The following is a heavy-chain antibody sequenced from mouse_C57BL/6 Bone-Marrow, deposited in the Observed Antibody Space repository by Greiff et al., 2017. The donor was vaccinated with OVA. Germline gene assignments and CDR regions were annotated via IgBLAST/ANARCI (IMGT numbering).Heavy chain of an antibody. D-gene: IGHD2-5*01. CDR3: ARDYYSNYVRFAY. Sequence: VQLQQPGAELVMPGASVKLSCKASGYTFTSYWMHWVKQRPGQGLEWIGEIDPSDSYTNYNQKFKGKSTLTVDKSSSTAYMQLSSLTSEDSAVYYCARDYYSNYVRFAYGGQGTLVTVSA. CDR1: GYTFTSYW. CDR2: IDPSDSYT. V-gene: IGHV1-69*01. J-gene: IGHJ3*01.